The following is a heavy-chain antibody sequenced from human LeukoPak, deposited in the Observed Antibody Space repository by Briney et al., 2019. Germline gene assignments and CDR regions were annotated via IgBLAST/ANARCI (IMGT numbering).Heavy chain of an antibody. CDR2: VSGTSEYI. CDR3: ARWYSSGWYSDY. V-gene: IGHV3-21*06. CDR1: GFTFSNYA. Sequence: PGGSLRLSCAASGFTFSNYAMGWVRQAPGKGLEWVSSVSGTSEYIYYADSVRGRFTISRDNAKNTVYLQMNSLRAEDTAVYYCARWYSSGWYSDYWGQGTLVTVSS. J-gene: IGHJ4*02. D-gene: IGHD6-19*01.